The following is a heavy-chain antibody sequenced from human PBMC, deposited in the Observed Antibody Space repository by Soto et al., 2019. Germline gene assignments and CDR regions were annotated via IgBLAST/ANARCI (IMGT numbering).Heavy chain of an antibody. Sequence: GGSLRLSCAAFGFTFGSYAMHWVRQAPGKGLEWVAVLSYDGSNKYYADSVKGRFTISRDNSKNALYLQMNSLRAEDTAVYYCARDHYYYDSSGYYHQPHYYYGMDVWGQGTTVTVSS. CDR3: ARDHYYYDSSGYYHQPHYYYGMDV. J-gene: IGHJ6*02. D-gene: IGHD3-22*01. CDR1: GFTFGSYA. V-gene: IGHV3-30-3*01. CDR2: LSYDGSNK.